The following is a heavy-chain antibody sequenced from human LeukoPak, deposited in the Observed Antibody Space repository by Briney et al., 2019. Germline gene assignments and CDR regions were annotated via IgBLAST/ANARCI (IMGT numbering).Heavy chain of an antibody. Sequence: SETLSLTCAVYGGSFSGYYWSWIRQPPGKGLEWIGEINHSGSTNYNPSLKSRVTISVDTSKNQFSLKLSSVTAPDTAVYYCARRRFLGSSCPVFDYWGQGTLVTVSS. V-gene: IGHV4-34*01. CDR3: ARRRFLGSSCPVFDY. CDR1: GGSFSGYY. D-gene: IGHD6-13*01. CDR2: INHSGST. J-gene: IGHJ4*02.